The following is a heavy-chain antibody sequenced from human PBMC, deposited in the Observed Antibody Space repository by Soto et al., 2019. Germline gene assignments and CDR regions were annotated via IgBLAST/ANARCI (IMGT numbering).Heavy chain of an antibody. Sequence: PGGSLRLSCAASGFTFSSYGMHWVRQAPGKGLEWVAVIWYDGSNKYYADSVKGRFTISRDNSNNTLYLQMNSLRAEDTAVYYCARDQQWLVRFYFDFWGQGTLVTVSS. CDR1: GFTFSSYG. CDR3: ARDQQWLVRFYFDF. J-gene: IGHJ4*02. CDR2: IWYDGSNK. V-gene: IGHV3-33*01. D-gene: IGHD6-19*01.